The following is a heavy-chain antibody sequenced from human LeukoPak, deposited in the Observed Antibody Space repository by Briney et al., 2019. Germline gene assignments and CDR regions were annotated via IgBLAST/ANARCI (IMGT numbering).Heavy chain of an antibody. Sequence: GGSLRLSCAASGFTFSSYGMHWVRQAPGKGLEWVAFIRYDGSNKYYADSVKGRFTISRDNSKNTLYLQMNSMRAEDTAVYYCAKEQNSGIGAAGTLLWGQGTLVTVSS. J-gene: IGHJ4*02. D-gene: IGHD6-13*01. CDR3: AKEQNSGIGAAGTLL. CDR2: IRYDGSNK. V-gene: IGHV3-30*02. CDR1: GFTFSSYG.